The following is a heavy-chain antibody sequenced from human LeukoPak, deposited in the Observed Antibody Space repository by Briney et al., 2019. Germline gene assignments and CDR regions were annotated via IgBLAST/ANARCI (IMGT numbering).Heavy chain of an antibody. Sequence: SETLSLTCAVYGGSFSGYYWSWLRQPPGKGLEWIGEINHSGSTNYNPSLKSRVTISVDTSKNQFSLKLSSVTAADTAVYYCARGNIVVVVAASYYYYYMDVWGKGTTVTVSS. J-gene: IGHJ6*03. V-gene: IGHV4-34*01. CDR2: INHSGST. CDR1: GGSFSGYY. CDR3: ARGNIVVVVAASYYYYYMDV. D-gene: IGHD2-15*01.